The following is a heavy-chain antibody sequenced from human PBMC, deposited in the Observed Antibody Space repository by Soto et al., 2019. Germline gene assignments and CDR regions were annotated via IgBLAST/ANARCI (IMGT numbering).Heavy chain of an antibody. Sequence: SQTLSLTCAISGDSVSSNTAAWNWISSSPSRGLEWLGRTYYRSNWRHDYAVYVKSRITVNRETSKNQFSLQLNSVTPDDTAVYYCARCVAVSGFDLWGQGTQVTVSS. CDR3: ARCVAVSGFDL. V-gene: IGHV6-1*01. J-gene: IGHJ4*02. CDR1: GDSVSSNTAA. D-gene: IGHD6-19*01. CDR2: TYYRSNWRH.